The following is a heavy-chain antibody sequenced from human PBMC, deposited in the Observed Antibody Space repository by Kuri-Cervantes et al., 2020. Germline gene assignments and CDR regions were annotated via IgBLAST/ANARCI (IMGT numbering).Heavy chain of an antibody. J-gene: IGHJ6*03. CDR3: ARASYDFWSGYYPYYYYMDV. CDR2: INHSGST. CDR1: GGSISSGDYY. D-gene: IGHD3-3*01. V-gene: IGHV4-39*07. Sequence: SETLSLTCTVSGGSISSGDYYWSWIRQPPGKGLEWIGEINHSGSTNYNPSLKSRVTISVDTSKNQFSLKLSSVTAADTAVYYCARASYDFWSGYYPYYYYMDVWGKGTTVTVSS.